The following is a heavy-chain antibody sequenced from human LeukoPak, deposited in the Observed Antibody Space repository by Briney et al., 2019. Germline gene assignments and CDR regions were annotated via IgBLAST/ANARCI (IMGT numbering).Heavy chain of an antibody. D-gene: IGHD2-2*01. V-gene: IGHV3-7*01. J-gene: IGHJ4*02. CDR1: GFTFSSYW. CDR3: AKDIVVVPAAMHLDY. Sequence: GGSLRLSCAASGFTFSSYWMNWVRQAPGKGLEWVANIKQDGSEKYYADSVKGRFTISRDNAKNSLYLQMNSLRAEDTAVYYCAKDIVVVPAAMHLDYWGQGTLVTVSS. CDR2: IKQDGSEK.